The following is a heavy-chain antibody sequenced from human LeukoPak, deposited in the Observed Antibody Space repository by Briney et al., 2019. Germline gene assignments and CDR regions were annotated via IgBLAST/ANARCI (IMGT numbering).Heavy chain of an antibody. CDR1: GGSISSYD. D-gene: IGHD3-22*01. J-gene: IGHJ4*02. Sequence: SETLSLTCTVSGGSISSYDWSWIRQPPGKGLEWIGYIYYSGSTNYNPSLKSRVTISVDTSKNQFSLKLSSVTAADTAVYYCARDDDSSGYLDYWGQGTLVTVSS. V-gene: IGHV4-59*01. CDR2: IYYSGST. CDR3: ARDDDSSGYLDY.